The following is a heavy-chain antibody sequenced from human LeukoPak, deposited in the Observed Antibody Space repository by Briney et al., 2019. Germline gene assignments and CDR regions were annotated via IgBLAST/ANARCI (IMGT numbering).Heavy chain of an antibody. Sequence: GGSLRLSCAASGFTIHSFGMHWVRQAPGKGLEWVAVLSYDGSDKYYADSVKGRFTISRDNSKNTLYLQMNSLRAEDTAVYYCAKVKDSSSWYYFDYWGQGTLVTVSS. CDR2: LSYDGSDK. V-gene: IGHV3-30*12. CDR1: GFTIHSFG. J-gene: IGHJ4*02. D-gene: IGHD6-13*01. CDR3: AKVKDSSSWYYFDY.